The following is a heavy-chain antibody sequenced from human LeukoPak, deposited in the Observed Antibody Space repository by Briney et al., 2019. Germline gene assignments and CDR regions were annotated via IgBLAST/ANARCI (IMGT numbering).Heavy chain of an antibody. Sequence: SVKVSCKASGGTFSSYAISWVRQAPGQGLEWMGGIIPIFGTANYAQKFQGRVTITADKSTSTAYMELSSLRSEDTAVYYCARVGYYYGSGSYYIGLADISGQATMVTASS. J-gene: IGHJ3*02. CDR2: IIPIFGTA. CDR3: ARVGYYYGSGSYYIGLADI. D-gene: IGHD3-10*01. CDR1: GGTFSSYA. V-gene: IGHV1-69*06.